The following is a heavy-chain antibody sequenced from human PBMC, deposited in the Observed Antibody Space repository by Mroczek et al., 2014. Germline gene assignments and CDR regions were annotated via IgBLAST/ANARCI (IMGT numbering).Heavy chain of an antibody. Sequence: QVQLQQWGPGLVKPSETLSLTCTVSGGSISSSSYYWGWIRQPPGKGLEWIGSIYYSGSTYYNPSLKSRVTISVDTSKNQFSLKLSSVTAADTAVYYCARHRSSNIVVVVAATSIDYWGQGTPGHPSPQ. CDR3: ARHRSSNIVVVVAATSIDY. CDR1: GGSISSSSYY. V-gene: IGHV4-39*01. D-gene: IGHD2-15*01. CDR2: IYYSGST. J-gene: IGHJ4*02.